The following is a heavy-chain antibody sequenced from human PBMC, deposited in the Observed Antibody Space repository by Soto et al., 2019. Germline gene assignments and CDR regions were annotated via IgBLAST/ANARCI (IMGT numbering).Heavy chain of an antibody. CDR2: IYHAGSP. V-gene: IGHV4-4*02. J-gene: IGHJ3*02. Sequence: QVQLQESRPGLVKASGTLSLTCVVSGGSIRSSSWWTWLRQSPGKGLEWIGEIYHAGSPNYNPSFQSRVTISADNSKNSFSLKMTSVTAADTAKYYCARASSFRGDFDIWGQGTAVTVSS. D-gene: IGHD2-21*01. CDR3: ARASSFRGDFDI. CDR1: GGSIRSSSW.